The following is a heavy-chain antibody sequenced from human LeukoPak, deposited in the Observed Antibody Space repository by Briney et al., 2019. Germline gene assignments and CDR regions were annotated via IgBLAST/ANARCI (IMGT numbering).Heavy chain of an antibody. Sequence: ASVKVSCKASGYTFTSYDINWVRRATGQGLEWMGWMNPNSGNTGYAQKFQGRVTMARNTSISTAYMELSSLRSEDTAVYYCARGSLYCSSTSCPSNWGQGTLVTVSS. D-gene: IGHD2-2*01. V-gene: IGHV1-8*01. J-gene: IGHJ4*02. CDR3: ARGSLYCSSTSCPSN. CDR1: GYTFTSYD. CDR2: MNPNSGNT.